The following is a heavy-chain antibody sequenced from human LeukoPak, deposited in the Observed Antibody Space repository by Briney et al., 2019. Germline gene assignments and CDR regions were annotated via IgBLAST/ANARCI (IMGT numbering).Heavy chain of an antibody. CDR3: AKGGGYSSSWYLYFDY. V-gene: IGHV3-9*01. CDR1: GFTFDDYA. Sequence: GGSLRLSCAASGFTFDDYAMHWVRQGPGKGLEWVSGISWNSGSIGYADSVKGRFTISRDNAKNSLYLQMNSLRAEDTALYYCAKGGGYSSSWYLYFDYWGQGTLVTVSS. D-gene: IGHD6-13*01. CDR2: ISWNSGSI. J-gene: IGHJ4*02.